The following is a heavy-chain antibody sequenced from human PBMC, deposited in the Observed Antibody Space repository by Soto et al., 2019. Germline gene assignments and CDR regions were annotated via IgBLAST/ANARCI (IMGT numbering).Heavy chain of an antibody. D-gene: IGHD3-3*01. CDR3: ARGSAYDIWSGYCFDH. CDR2: VFYGGT. CDR1: GRSMSSNY. V-gene: IGHV4-59*01. Sequence: SETLSLTCSVSGRSMSSNYWSWIRQSPDKGLEWLGYVFYGGTDYNPSLGGRVSMSVETSKSQFSLKLTSVTVADTAVYFCARGSAYDIWSGYCFDHWGQGTLVTVSS. J-gene: IGHJ4*02.